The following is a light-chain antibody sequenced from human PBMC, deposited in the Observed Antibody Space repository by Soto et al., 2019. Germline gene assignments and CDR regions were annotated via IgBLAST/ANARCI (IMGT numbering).Light chain of an antibody. V-gene: IGKV3-11*01. CDR3: QQRSNWPT. CDR1: QSVSSY. CDR2: DAS. J-gene: IGKJ3*01. Sequence: EIVLTQSPATLSLSPGERATLSCRACQSVSSYLAWYQQKPGQAPRLLIYDASNRATGIPARFSGSGSGTDFTPTISSLEPEDFAVYYCQQRSNWPTFGPGTKVDIK.